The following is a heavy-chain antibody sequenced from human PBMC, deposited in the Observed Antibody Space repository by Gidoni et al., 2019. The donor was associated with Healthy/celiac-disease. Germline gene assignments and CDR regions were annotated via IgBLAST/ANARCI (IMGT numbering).Heavy chain of an antibody. D-gene: IGHD2-15*01. V-gene: IGHV3-23*01. CDR2: ISGSGGST. CDR3: STPVAAEGTDFDP. J-gene: IGHJ5*02. CDR1: GFTFSSYA. Sequence: EVQLLESGGGLVQPGGSLSLSCAASGFTFSSYAMSWVRQAPGKGLEWVSAISGSGGSTYYADSVKGRFTISRDNSKNTLYLQMNSLRAEDTAVYYCSTPVAAEGTDFDPWGQGTLVTVSS.